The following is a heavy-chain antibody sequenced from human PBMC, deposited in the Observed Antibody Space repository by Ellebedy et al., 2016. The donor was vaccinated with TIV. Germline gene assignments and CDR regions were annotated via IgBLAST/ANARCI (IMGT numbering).Heavy chain of an antibody. Sequence: SETLSLXCTVSGYSISSGYYWGWIRQPPGKGLEWIGSIYHSGSTYYNPSLKSRVTISVDTSKNQFSLKLSSVTAADTAVYYCAREPPVWIQLWLRGYFDYWGQGTLVTVSS. CDR2: IYHSGST. V-gene: IGHV4-38-2*02. CDR3: AREPPVWIQLWLRGYFDY. D-gene: IGHD5-18*01. J-gene: IGHJ4*02. CDR1: GYSISSGYY.